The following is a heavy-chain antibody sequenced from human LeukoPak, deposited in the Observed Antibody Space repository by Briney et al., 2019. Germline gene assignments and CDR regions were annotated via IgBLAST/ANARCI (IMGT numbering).Heavy chain of an antibody. J-gene: IGHJ4*02. CDR1: GFTFSSYA. CDR3: VSPQGNIVVVPAAGPFDY. D-gene: IGHD2-2*01. Sequence: GGSLRLSCAASGFTFSSYAMSWVRQAPGKGLEWVSAISGSGGSTYYADSVKGRFTISRDNSKNTLYLQMNSLRAEDTAVYYCVSPQGNIVVVPAAGPFDYWGQGTLVTVSS. V-gene: IGHV3-23*01. CDR2: ISGSGGST.